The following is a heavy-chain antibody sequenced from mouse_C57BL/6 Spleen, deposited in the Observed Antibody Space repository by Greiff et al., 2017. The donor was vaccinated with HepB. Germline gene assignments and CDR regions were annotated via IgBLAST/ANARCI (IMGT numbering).Heavy chain of an antibody. CDR3: ARVDHHGYYFDY. CDR2: IYPGDGDT. V-gene: IGHV1-82*01. J-gene: IGHJ2*01. CDR1: GYAFSSSW. Sequence: QVQLQQSGPELVKPGASVKISCKASGYAFSSSWMNWVKQRPGKGLEWIGRIYPGDGDTNYNGKFKGKATLTADKSSSTAYMQLSSLTSEDSAVYFCARVDHHGYYFDYWGQGTTLTVSS.